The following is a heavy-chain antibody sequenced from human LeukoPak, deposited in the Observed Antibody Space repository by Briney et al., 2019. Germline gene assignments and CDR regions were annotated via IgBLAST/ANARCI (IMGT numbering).Heavy chain of an antibody. CDR1: GFTFSDYA. Sequence: GGSLRLSCAASGFTFSDYAMSWVRQAPGKGLEWVSAISGSGFSTYYADSVKGRFTISRDNSKNTLYLQMNSLRAEDTAVYYCAKPITIFGVVTTYFDYWGQGTLVTVSS. CDR2: ISGSGFST. CDR3: AKPITIFGVVTTYFDY. J-gene: IGHJ4*02. D-gene: IGHD3-3*01. V-gene: IGHV3-23*01.